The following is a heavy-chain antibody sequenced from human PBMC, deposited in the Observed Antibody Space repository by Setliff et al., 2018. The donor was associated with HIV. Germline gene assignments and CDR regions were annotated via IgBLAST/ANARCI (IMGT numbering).Heavy chain of an antibody. CDR3: ARGARLLAGYSDRWDYYYMGV. D-gene: IGHD6-13*01. Sequence: SETLSLTCTVSGDPISSYYWTWIRQPPGKGLEWIGYIFISGITNYNPSLKSRVTISVDTSKNQFSLKVNSVTAADTAVYYCARGARLLAGYSDRWDYYYMGVWGKGTTVTVSS. CDR1: GDPISSYY. J-gene: IGHJ6*03. CDR2: IFISGIT. V-gene: IGHV4-59*12.